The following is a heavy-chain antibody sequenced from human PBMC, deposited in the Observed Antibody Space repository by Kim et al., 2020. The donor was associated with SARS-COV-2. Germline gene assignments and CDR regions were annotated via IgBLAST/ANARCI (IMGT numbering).Heavy chain of an antibody. D-gene: IGHD3-22*01. CDR2: IYYSGST. V-gene: IGHV4-39*01. J-gene: IGHJ3*02. CDR1: GGSISSSSYY. CDR3: ARQRESDYYDSSGSDSDAFDI. Sequence: SETLSLTCTVSGGSISSSSYYWGWIRQPPGKGLEWIGSIYYSGSTYYNPSLKSRVTISVDTSKNQFSLKLSSVTAADTAVYYCARQRESDYYDSSGSDSDAFDIWGQGTMVTVSS.